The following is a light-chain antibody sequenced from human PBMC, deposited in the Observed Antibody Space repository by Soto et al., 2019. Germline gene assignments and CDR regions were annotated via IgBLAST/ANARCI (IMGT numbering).Light chain of an antibody. CDR1: QSISTK. CDR2: DAS. CDR3: QQSYRSPLT. J-gene: IGKJ1*01. Sequence: DIQMTQSPSSLSASVGDRVTITCRASQSISTKLNWYQQRPGKVPDFLIYDASSLHSGVPSRFSGSGSGTDFTLTISSLQPEDFATYYCQQSYRSPLTFGQGTKVDIK. V-gene: IGKV1-39*01.